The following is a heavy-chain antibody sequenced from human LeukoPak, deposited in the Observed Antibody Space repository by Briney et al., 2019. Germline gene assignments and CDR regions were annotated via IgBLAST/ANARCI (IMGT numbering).Heavy chain of an antibody. J-gene: IGHJ4*02. CDR1: GGSFSGYY. CDR3: ASPLGYY. Sequence: SETLSLTCAVYGGSFSGYYWSWIRQPPGKGLEWIGEINHSGSTNYNPSLKSRVTISVDTSKNQFSLKLSSVTAADTAVYYCASPLGYYWGQGTLVTVSS. V-gene: IGHV4-34*01. CDR2: INHSGST. D-gene: IGHD5-12*01.